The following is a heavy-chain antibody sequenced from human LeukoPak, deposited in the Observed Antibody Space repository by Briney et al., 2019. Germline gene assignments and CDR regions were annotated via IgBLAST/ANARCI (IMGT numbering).Heavy chain of an antibody. D-gene: IGHD6-13*01. J-gene: IGHJ4*02. Sequence: GGSLRLSCAASGFTFSSYGMHWVRQAPGKGLEWVAVIWYDGSNKYYADSVKGRFTISRDNSKNTLYLQMNSLRAEDTAVYYCAKVSQWGNSRWYEGDWGQGTLVTVSS. CDR3: AKVSQWGNSRWYEGD. CDR2: IWYDGSNK. CDR1: GFTFSSYG. V-gene: IGHV3-33*06.